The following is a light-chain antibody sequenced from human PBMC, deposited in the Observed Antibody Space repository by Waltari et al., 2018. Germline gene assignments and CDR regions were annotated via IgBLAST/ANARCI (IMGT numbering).Light chain of an antibody. CDR1: QSVSTY. CDR2: DAS. J-gene: IGKJ3*01. CDR3: QQRSNWPFT. Sequence: EIVLTQSPATLSLSPGERATLSCRASQSVSTYLAWYQQKPGQAPRLLIYDASNRATGIPARFSGSGSWTDFSLTITSLEPEDFAVYYCQQRSNWPFTFGPVTKVDIK. V-gene: IGKV3-11*01.